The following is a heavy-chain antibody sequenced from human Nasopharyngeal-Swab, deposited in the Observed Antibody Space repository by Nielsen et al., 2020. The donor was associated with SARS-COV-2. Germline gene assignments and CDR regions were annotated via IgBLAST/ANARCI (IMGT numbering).Heavy chain of an antibody. CDR3: ARIFRALECSSTSCYRYYYYGMDV. V-gene: IGHV4-34*01. CDR1: GGSFCGFY. D-gene: IGHD2-2*01. CDR2: ITHRGST. Sequence: LRLSCAVYGGSFCGFYWLWHRQPPGKGLEWLGEITHRGSTNYNPSPKRQVTISVDTSKNQFPLKLSSVPAADTAVYYCARIFRALECSSTSCYRYYYYGMDVWGQGTTVTVSS. J-gene: IGHJ6*02.